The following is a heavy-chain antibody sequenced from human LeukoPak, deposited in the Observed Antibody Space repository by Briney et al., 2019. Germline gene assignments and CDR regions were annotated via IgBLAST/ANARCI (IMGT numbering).Heavy chain of an antibody. CDR3: AKDWFHRGWSYYDY. V-gene: IGHV3-23*01. CDR1: GFTFSSYA. Sequence: SGGSLRLSCAASGFTFSSYAMSWVRQAPGKGLEWVSAISGSGGNTYYADSVKGRFTVSRDNSKNTLYLQMNSLRAEDTAVYYCAKDWFHRGWSYYDYWGQGTLVTVSS. D-gene: IGHD3-10*01. J-gene: IGHJ4*02. CDR2: ISGSGGNT.